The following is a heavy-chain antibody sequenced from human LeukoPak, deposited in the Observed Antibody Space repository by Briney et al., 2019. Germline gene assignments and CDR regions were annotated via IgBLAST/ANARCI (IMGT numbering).Heavy chain of an antibody. CDR1: GFTFSSYS. V-gene: IGHV3-23*01. D-gene: IGHD3-22*01. CDR3: AKGRYDSSGYYYFDY. CDR2: ISGSGGST. J-gene: IGHJ4*02. Sequence: GGSLRLSCAASGFTFSSYSMNWVRQAPGKGLEWVSGISGSGGSTYYADSVKGRFTISRDNSKNTLYLQMNSLRAEDMALYYCAKGRYDSSGYYYFDYWGQGTLVTVSS.